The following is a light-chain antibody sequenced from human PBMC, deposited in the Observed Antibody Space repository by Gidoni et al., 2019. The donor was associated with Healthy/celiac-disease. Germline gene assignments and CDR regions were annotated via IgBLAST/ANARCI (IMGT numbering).Light chain of an antibody. CDR1: QSVSSSY. V-gene: IGKV3-20*01. CDR2: GAS. J-gene: IGKJ1*01. CDR3: QQYGSSRT. Sequence: EIVLTQSPGTLSLSPGERATLSCRASQSVSSSYLAWYQQKPGLIYGASSRATGIPDRFSGSGSGTDFTLTISRLEPEDFAVYYCQQYGSSRTFGQGTKVEIK.